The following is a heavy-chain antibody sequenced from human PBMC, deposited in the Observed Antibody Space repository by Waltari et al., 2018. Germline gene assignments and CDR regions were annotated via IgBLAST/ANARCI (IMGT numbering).Heavy chain of an antibody. Sequence: ITLKESGPTLVKPTQTLTLTCTFSGFSLSTSGVGVGWIRQPPGKALEWLALIYWNDDKRYSPSLKSRLTITKDTSKNQVVLTMTNMDPVDTATYYCAHSRVVVVGINWFDPWGQGTLVTVSS. V-gene: IGHV2-5*01. J-gene: IGHJ5*02. CDR2: IYWNDDK. D-gene: IGHD2-15*01. CDR3: AHSRVVVVGINWFDP. CDR1: GFSLSTSGVG.